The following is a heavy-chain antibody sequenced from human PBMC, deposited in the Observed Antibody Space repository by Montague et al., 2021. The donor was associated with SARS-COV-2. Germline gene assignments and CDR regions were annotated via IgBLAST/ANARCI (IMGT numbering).Heavy chain of an antibody. CDR2: IYYSGST. D-gene: IGHD3-22*01. J-gene: IGHJ4*02. Sequence: SETLSLTCAVSGGSISSSSYYWGWIRQPPGKGLEWIGSIYYSGSTYYNPSLKSRVTISVDTSKNQFSLKLSSVTAADTAVYYCARHGKTRIAMIVVVIGYLYYGGQGTLGPGSS. CDR3: ARHGKTRIAMIVVVIGYLYY. CDR1: GGSISSSSYY. V-gene: IGHV4-39*01.